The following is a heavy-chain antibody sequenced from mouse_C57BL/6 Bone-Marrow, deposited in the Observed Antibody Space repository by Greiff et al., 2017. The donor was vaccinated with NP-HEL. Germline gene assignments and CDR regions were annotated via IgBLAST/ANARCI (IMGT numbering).Heavy chain of an antibody. CDR2: ISNGGGST. J-gene: IGHJ4*01. V-gene: IGHV5-12*01. Sequence: EVQGVESGGGLVQPGGSLKLSCAASGFTFSDYYMYWVRQTPEKRLEWVAYISNGGGSTYYPDTVKGRFTISRDNAKNTLYLQMSRLKSEDTAMYYCARRRGLTAMDYWGQGTSVTVSS. CDR1: GFTFSDYY. D-gene: IGHD1-2*01. CDR3: ARRRGLTAMDY.